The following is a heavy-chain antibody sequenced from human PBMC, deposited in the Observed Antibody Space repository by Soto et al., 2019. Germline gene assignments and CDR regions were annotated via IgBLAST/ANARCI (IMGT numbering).Heavy chain of an antibody. D-gene: IGHD2-8*01. J-gene: IGHJ4*02. CDR3: ARHYRTNGVCYSLDY. Sequence: GESLKISCKGSGYSFTSYWIGWVRQMPGKGLEWMGIIYPGDSDTRYSPSFQGQVTISADKSISTAYLQWSSLKASDTAMYYCARHYRTNGVCYSLDYWGQGTLVTVSS. CDR1: GYSFTSYW. V-gene: IGHV5-51*01. CDR2: IYPGDSDT.